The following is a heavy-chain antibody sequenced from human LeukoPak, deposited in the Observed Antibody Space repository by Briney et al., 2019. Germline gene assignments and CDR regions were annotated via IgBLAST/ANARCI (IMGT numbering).Heavy chain of an antibody. J-gene: IGHJ4*02. V-gene: IGHV3-20*04. D-gene: IGHD1-26*01. CDR1: GFTFDDYG. Sequence: PGGSLRLSCAASGFTFDDYGMSWVRHAPGKGLEWVSGINWNGGSTGYADSVKGRFTISRDNAKNSLYLQMNSLRAEDTALYYCARPKSSGSYWGPFDYWGQGTLVTVSS. CDR3: ARPKSSGSYWGPFDY. CDR2: INWNGGST.